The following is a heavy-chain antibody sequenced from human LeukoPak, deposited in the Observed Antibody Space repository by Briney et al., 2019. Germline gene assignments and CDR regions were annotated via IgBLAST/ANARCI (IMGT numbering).Heavy chain of an antibody. V-gene: IGHV4-34*01. CDR1: GGSFSGYY. D-gene: IGHD2-2*01. CDR2: INHGGST. J-gene: IGHJ4*02. CDR3: ARRVLGYCSSTSCYDPYYFDY. Sequence: SETLSLTCAVYGGSFSGYYWSWIRQPPGKGLEWIGEINHGGSTNYNPSLKSRVTISVDTSKNQFPLKLSSVTAADTAVYYCARRVLGYCSSTSCYDPYYFDYWGRGTLVTVSS.